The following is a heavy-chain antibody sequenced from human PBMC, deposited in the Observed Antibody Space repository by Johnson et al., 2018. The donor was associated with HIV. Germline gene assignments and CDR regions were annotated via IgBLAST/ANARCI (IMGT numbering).Heavy chain of an antibody. D-gene: IGHD1-1*01. Sequence: VQLVESGGGVVQPGRSLRLSCAASGFTLSYYGVHWVRQAPGKGLEWVSGITWNSGTIGFADSVKGRFTISRDNSKNTLYLQMNSLGAEDTAVYYCARDSLETSDGAFDIWGQGTMVTVSS. CDR3: ARDSLETSDGAFDI. CDR1: GFTLSYYG. CDR2: ITWNSGTI. V-gene: IGHV3-9*01. J-gene: IGHJ3*02.